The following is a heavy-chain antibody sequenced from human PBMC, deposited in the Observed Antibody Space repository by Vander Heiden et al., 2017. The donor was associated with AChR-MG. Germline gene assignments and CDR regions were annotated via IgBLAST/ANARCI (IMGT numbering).Heavy chain of an antibody. J-gene: IGHJ4*02. CDR2: ISYDGSNK. CDR3: ARDRAIAAAPPGDY. D-gene: IGHD6-13*01. Sequence: QVQLVESGGGVVQPGRSLRLSCAASGFTFSSYAMHWVRQAPGKGLEWVAVISYDGSNKYYADSVKGRFTISRDNSKNTLYLQMNSLRAEDTAVYYCARDRAIAAAPPGDYWGQGTLVTVSS. V-gene: IGHV3-30-3*01. CDR1: GFTFSSYA.